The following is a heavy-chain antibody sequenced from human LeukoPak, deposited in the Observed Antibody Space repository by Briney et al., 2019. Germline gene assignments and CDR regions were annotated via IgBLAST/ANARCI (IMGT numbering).Heavy chain of an antibody. Sequence: GGTLRLSCAASGFTFSSLWMSWVRQAPGKGLEGVANIKEDGSEKYYVDSVRGRLTISRDTAKSSLYLQMNGLRAEDTAVYYCEKLRAGDYFDYWGQGTLVTVSS. CDR3: EKLRAGDYFDY. J-gene: IGHJ4*02. CDR2: IKEDGSEK. CDR1: GFTFSSLW. D-gene: IGHD6-19*01. V-gene: IGHV3-7*02.